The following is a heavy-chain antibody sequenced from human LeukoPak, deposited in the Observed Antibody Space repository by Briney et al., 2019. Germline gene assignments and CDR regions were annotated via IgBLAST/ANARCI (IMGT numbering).Heavy chain of an antibody. V-gene: IGHV3-21*01. CDR2: ISSSSSYI. CDR3: ARDYGGYCSSTSCSPAEYLQH. CDR1: GFTFSSYS. J-gene: IGHJ1*01. Sequence: PGGSLRLSCAASGFTFSSYSMNWVRQAPGKGLEWVSSISSSSSYIYYADSVKGRFTISRDNAKNSLYLQMNSLRAEDTAVYYCARDYGGYCSSTSCSPAEYLQHWGQGTLVTVSS. D-gene: IGHD2-2*03.